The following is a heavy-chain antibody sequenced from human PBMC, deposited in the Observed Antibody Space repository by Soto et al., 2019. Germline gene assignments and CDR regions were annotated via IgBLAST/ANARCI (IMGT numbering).Heavy chain of an antibody. J-gene: IGHJ4*02. V-gene: IGHV4-34*01. CDR2: INHSGST. CDR1: GGSFSGYY. D-gene: IGHD3-10*01. Sequence: SETLSLTCAVYGGSFSGYYWSWIRQPPGKGLEWIGEINHSGSTNYNPSLKSRVTISVDTSKNQFSLKLSSVTAADTAVYYCARAQPRSYYYGSGSSIQIDYWGQGTLVTVSS. CDR3: ARAQPRSYYYGSGSSIQIDY.